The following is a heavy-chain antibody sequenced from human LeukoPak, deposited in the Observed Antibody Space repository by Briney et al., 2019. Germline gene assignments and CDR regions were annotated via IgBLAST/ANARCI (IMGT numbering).Heavy chain of an antibody. CDR3: ARRAGAYSHPYDY. Sequence: GGSLRLSRAASGFTFSSYSMNWVRQAPGKGLEWVSSISSSSSYIYYADSVKGRFTISRDNSKNTLYLQMNSLRAEDTAVYYCARRAGAYSHPYDYWGQGTLVTVSS. D-gene: IGHD4/OR15-4a*01. CDR1: GFTFSSYS. CDR2: ISSSSSYI. J-gene: IGHJ4*02. V-gene: IGHV3-21*04.